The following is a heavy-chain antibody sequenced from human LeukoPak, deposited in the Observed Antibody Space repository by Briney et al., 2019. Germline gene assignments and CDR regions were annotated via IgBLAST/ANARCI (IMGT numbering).Heavy chain of an antibody. J-gene: IGHJ4*02. CDR2: INPNSGGT. CDR1: GYTFTGYY. CDR3: AKDLWGLGIAVAGTGGY. V-gene: IGHV1-2*02. D-gene: IGHD6-19*01. Sequence: ASVKVSCKASGYTFTGYYMHWVRQAPGQGLEWMGWINPNSGGTNYAQKFQGRVTMTRDTSISTAYMELSRLRSDDTAVYYCAKDLWGLGIAVAGTGGYWGQGTLVTVSS.